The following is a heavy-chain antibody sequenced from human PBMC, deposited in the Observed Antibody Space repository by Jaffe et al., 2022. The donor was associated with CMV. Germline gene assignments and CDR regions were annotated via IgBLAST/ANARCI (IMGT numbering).Heavy chain of an antibody. J-gene: IGHJ3*02. CDR1: GFTFSSYS. CDR3: ASVYSSGADAFDI. V-gene: IGHV3-21*01. D-gene: IGHD6-19*01. CDR2: ISSSSSYI. Sequence: EVQLVESGGGLVKPGGSLRLSCAASGFTFSSYSMNWVRQAPGKGLEWVSSISSSSSYIYYADSVKGRFTISRDNAKNSLYLQMNSLRAEDTAVYYCASVYSSGADAFDIWGQGTMVTVSS.